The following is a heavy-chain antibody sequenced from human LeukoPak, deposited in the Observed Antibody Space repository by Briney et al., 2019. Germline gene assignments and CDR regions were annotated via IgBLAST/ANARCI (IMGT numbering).Heavy chain of an antibody. CDR1: GGSISSSSYY. CDR2: IYYSGST. Sequence: PSETLSLTCTVSGGSISSSSYYWGWIRQPPGKGLEWIGSIYYSGSTYYNPSLKSRVTISVDTSKNQFSLKLSSVTAAGTAVYYCARDPRVVVPAASFDYWGQGTLVTVSS. D-gene: IGHD2-2*01. V-gene: IGHV4-39*07. CDR3: ARDPRVVVPAASFDY. J-gene: IGHJ4*02.